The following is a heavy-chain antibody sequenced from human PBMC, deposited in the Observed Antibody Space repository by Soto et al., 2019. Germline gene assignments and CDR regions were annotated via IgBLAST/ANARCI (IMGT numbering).Heavy chain of an antibody. J-gene: IGHJ6*03. CDR1: GGSISSYY. CDR3: ASQRAACYSYSMDV. CDR2: IYYSGST. V-gene: IGHV4-59*08. D-gene: IGHD2-15*01. Sequence: PSETLSLTCTVSGGSISSYYWSWIRQPPGKGLEWIGYIYYSGSTNYNPSLKSRVTISVDTSKNQFSLKLSSVTAADTAVYYCASQRAACYSYSMDVWGKGTTVTVSS.